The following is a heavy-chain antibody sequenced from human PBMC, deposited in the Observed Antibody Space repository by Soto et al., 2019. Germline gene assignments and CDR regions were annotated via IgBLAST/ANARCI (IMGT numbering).Heavy chain of an antibody. CDR2: IGTAGDT. D-gene: IGHD3-3*01. J-gene: IGHJ3*02. CDR1: GFTFSSYD. V-gene: IGHV3-13*01. CDR3: ARFSDFWGFDI. Sequence: PGGSLRLSCAASGFTFSSYDMHWVRQATGKGLEWVSAIGTAGDTYYPGSVKGRFTISRENAKNSLYLQMNSLRAGDTAVYYCARFSDFWGFDIWGQGTMVTVSS.